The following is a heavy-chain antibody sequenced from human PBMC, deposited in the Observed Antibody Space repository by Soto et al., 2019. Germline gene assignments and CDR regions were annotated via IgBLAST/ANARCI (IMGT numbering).Heavy chain of an antibody. V-gene: IGHV3-23*01. CDR2: IDTSGGVT. J-gene: IGHJ6*02. Sequence: GGSLRLSCTASGFSFSWFFMKWVRQAPGKGPEWVAGIDTSGGVTKYADSVKGRFTISRDNSKNTLYLQMNSLGAADTALYYCTKDKHWYGMDVWGQGPTVTVSS. D-gene: IGHD1-1*01. CDR1: GFSFSWFF. CDR3: TKDKHWYGMDV.